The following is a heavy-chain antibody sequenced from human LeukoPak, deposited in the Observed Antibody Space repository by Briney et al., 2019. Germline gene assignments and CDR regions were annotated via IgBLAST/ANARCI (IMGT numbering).Heavy chain of an antibody. V-gene: IGHV3-53*01. J-gene: IGHJ4*02. Sequence: GGSLRLSCAASGFTVSSNYMSWVRQAPGKGLEWVSVIYSGGSTYYADSVKGRFTISRDNSKKPLYLQMNSLGAEDKAVYYCARAQWGVYFDYWGQGTLVTVSS. D-gene: IGHD2-8*01. CDR2: IYSGGST. CDR1: GFTVSSNY. CDR3: ARAQWGVYFDY.